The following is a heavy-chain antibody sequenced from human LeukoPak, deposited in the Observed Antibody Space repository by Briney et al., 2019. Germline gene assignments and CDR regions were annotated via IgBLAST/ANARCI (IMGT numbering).Heavy chain of an antibody. CDR3: ARLSGTYSRGGDY. V-gene: IGHV3-11*01. D-gene: IGHD1-26*01. CDR2: ISGSGYAI. Sequence: GGSLRLSCAASGFTFSDYHISWIRQAPGKGLEWVSHISGSGYAIYHADSVKGRFTISRDNAKKLLYLQMNNLRADDTAVYYCARLSGTYSRGGDYWGQGTLVTVSS. CDR1: GFTFSDYH. J-gene: IGHJ4*02.